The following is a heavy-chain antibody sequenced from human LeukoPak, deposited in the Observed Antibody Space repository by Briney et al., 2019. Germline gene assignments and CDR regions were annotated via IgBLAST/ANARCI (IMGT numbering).Heavy chain of an antibody. Sequence: TSETLSLTCTVSGGSISSYYWSWIRQPAGKGLEWIGRIYTSGSTNYNPSLKSRVTISVDTSKNQFSLKLSSVTAADTAVYYCARHRSSWADDYWGQGTLVTVSS. CDR2: IYTSGST. J-gene: IGHJ4*02. V-gene: IGHV4-4*07. CDR3: ARHRSSWADDY. D-gene: IGHD6-13*01. CDR1: GGSISSYY.